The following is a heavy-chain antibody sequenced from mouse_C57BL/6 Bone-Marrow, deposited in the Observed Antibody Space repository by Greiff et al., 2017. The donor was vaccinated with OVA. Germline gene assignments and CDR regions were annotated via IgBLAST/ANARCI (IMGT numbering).Heavy chain of an antibody. CDR1: GFTFSSYA. V-gene: IGHV5-4*01. CDR2: ISDGGSYT. J-gene: IGHJ4*01. Sequence: EVKLMESGGGLVKPGGSLKLSCAASGFTFSSYALSWVRQTPEKRLEWVATISDGGSYTYYPANVKGRFTISRDNAKNNLYLQMSHLKSEDTAMYYCAREGYGSSSYYYAMDYWGQGTSGTVSS. D-gene: IGHD1-1*01. CDR3: AREGYGSSSYYYAMDY.